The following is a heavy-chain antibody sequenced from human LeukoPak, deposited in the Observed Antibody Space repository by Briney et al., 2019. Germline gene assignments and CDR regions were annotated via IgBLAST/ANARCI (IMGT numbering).Heavy chain of an antibody. J-gene: IGHJ4*02. CDR1: GYSISSGYY. D-gene: IGHD5-18*01. CDR2: IYHSGST. CDR3: ARNVDTAMVRRLFGFDY. V-gene: IGHV4-38-2*02. Sequence: KPSETLSLTCTVSGYSISSGYYWGWIRQPPGKGLEWIGSIYHSGSTYYNPSLKSRVTISVDTSKNQFSLKLSSVTAADTAVYYCARNVDTAMVRRLFGFDYWGQGTLVTVS.